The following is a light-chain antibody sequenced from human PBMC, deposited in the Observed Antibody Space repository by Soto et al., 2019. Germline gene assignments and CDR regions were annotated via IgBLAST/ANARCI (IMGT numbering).Light chain of an antibody. CDR3: QQCYMGWT. J-gene: IGKJ1*01. CDR1: QSIGRF. V-gene: IGKV1-5*01. Sequence: DIQMTQSPSTLSASVGDRDTITCRASQSIGRFLAWYPPQPGKAPKLLIYDASTLESGVPSRFSGTGSGTEFTFSITSLQPEDFGTYYCQQCYMGWTFGQGTKVDIK. CDR2: DAS.